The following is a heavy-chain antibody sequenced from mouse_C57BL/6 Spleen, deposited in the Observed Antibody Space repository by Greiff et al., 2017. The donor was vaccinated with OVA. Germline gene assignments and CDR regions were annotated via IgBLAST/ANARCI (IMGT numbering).Heavy chain of an antibody. J-gene: IGHJ1*03. Sequence: VQLQQPGAELVKPGASVKLSCKASGYTFTSYWMHWVKQRPGQGLEWIGMIHHNSGSTNYNEKFKSKATLTVDKSSSTAYMQLSSLTSEDSAVYYCAREDYYGSSYGYFDVWGTGTTVTVSS. CDR3: AREDYYGSSYGYFDV. CDR2: IHHNSGST. D-gene: IGHD1-1*01. CDR1: GYTFTSYW. V-gene: IGHV1-64*01.